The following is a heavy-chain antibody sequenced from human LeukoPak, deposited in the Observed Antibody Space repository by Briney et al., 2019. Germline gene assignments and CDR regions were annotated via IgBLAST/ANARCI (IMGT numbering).Heavy chain of an antibody. J-gene: IGHJ5*02. Sequence: GGSLRLSCAASGFTFSSYSMNWVRQAPGKGLEWASFIYSGGTIYYADSVKGRFTISRDNSKNTLYLQMNNLRAEDTAVYYCASYFGRSWGQGTLVTVSS. CDR1: GFTFSSYS. D-gene: IGHD3-10*01. V-gene: IGHV3-53*01. CDR3: ASYFGRS. CDR2: IYSGGTI.